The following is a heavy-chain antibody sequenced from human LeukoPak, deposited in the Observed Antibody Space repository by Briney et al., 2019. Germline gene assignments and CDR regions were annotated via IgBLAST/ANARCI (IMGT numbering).Heavy chain of an antibody. V-gene: IGHV3-21*01. Sequence: GGSLRLSCVASGFTFSSYSMNWVRQAPGKGLEWVSSISSSSSYIYDADSVKGRFTISRGNAKNSLYLQMNSLRAEDTAVYYCARDSSSYRNYYGMDVWGQGTTVTVSS. J-gene: IGHJ6*02. CDR3: ARDSSSYRNYYGMDV. CDR1: GFTFSSYS. D-gene: IGHD6-13*01. CDR2: ISSSSSYI.